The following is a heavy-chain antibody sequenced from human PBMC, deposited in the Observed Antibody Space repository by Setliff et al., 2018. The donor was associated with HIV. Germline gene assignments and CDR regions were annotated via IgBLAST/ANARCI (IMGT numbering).Heavy chain of an antibody. V-gene: IGHV4-59*01. CDR3: ARDYYNFQDM. D-gene: IGHD3-3*01. Sequence: PSETLSLTCTVSGGSINNYFWSWIRQSPGRGLEWIGYIYYSGETNYNPSLKSRVTFSVDTSKNQFSLKLSSVTAADSAVYYFARDYYNFQDMWGQGTMVTVSS. J-gene: IGHJ3*02. CDR2: IYYSGET. CDR1: GGSINNYF.